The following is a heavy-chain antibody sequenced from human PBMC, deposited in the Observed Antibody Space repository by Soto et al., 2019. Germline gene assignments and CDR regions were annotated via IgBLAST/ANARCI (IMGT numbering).Heavy chain of an antibody. Sequence: PGESLKISYKGSGYSFTSYWIRWVRQMPGKGLEWMGRIDPSDSYTNYSPSFQGHVTISADKSISTAYLQWSSLKASDTAMYYCARRGAAAGIVYYYYYYGMDVWGQGTTVTVSS. CDR3: ARRGAAAGIVYYYYYYGMDV. V-gene: IGHV5-10-1*01. D-gene: IGHD6-13*01. CDR2: IDPSDSYT. J-gene: IGHJ6*02. CDR1: GYSFTSYW.